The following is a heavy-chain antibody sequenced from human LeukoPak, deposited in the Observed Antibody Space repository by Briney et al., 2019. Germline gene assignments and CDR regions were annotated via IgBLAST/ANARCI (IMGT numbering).Heavy chain of an antibody. J-gene: IGHJ4*02. CDR1: GFTFSSYW. CDR3: ARERPLDY. CDR2: IYSGGST. V-gene: IGHV3-53*01. Sequence: PGGSLRLSCAASGFTFSSYWMNWVRQAPGKGLEWVSVIYSGGSTYYADSVKGRFTISRDNSKNTLYLQMNSLRAEDTAVYYCARERPLDYWGQGALVTVSS.